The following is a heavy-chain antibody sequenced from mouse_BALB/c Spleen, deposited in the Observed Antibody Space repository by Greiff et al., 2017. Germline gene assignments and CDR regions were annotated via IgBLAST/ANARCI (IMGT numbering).Heavy chain of an antibody. V-gene: IGHV5-9-4*01. CDR2: ISSGGSYT. CDR3: ARDHLLRSAMDY. J-gene: IGHJ4*01. Sequence: EVQGVESGGGLVKPGGSLKLSCAASGFTFSSYAMSWVRQSPEKRLEWVAEISSGGSYTYYPDTVTGRFTISRDNAKNTLYLEMSSLRSEDTAMYYCARDHLLRSAMDYWGQGTSVTVSS. D-gene: IGHD1-1*01. CDR1: GFTFSSYA.